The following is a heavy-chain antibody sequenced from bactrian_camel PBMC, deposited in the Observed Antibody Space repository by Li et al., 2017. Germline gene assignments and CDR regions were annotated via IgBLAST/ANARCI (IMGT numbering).Heavy chain of an antibody. D-gene: IGHD3*01. J-gene: IGHJ4*01. CDR1: GFTFSSYA. CDR3: AVRYGLGAKRGGYNY. V-gene: IGHV3S40*01. Sequence: VQLVESGGGLVQPGGSLRLSCAASGFTFSSYAMNWVRQAQGKGLEWVSAIVSGGGSTYYADSVKGRFTISRDNAKDMVYLQMNSLKSEDTALYYCAVRYGLGAKRGGYNYWGQGTQVTVS. CDR2: IVSGGGST.